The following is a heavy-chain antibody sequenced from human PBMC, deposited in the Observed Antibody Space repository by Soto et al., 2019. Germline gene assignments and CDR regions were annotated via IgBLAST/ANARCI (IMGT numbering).Heavy chain of an antibody. J-gene: IGHJ4*02. V-gene: IGHV2-5*02. Sequence: QITLKESGPTLVKPTQTLTLTCTFSGFSLSTRGVAVGWIRQPPGKALEWLALIYWDHDKRYRPSLKSRLTIXMDTSKKQSVLTITNMDPVDTATYYYARQLWFGEFYWGQGTLVTVSS. CDR2: IYWDHDK. CDR1: GFSLSTRGVA. CDR3: ARQLWFGEFY. D-gene: IGHD3-10*01.